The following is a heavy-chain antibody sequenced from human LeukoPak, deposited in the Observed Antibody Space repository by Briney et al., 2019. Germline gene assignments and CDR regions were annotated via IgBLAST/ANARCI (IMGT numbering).Heavy chain of an antibody. J-gene: IGHJ6*02. D-gene: IGHD3-3*01. CDR3: ARGSITIFGVVTPGYYYGMDV. V-gene: IGHV1-69*04. Sequence: ASVKVSCKASGGTFSSYAISWVRPAPGQGLAWMGRIIPILGIANYAQKFQGRVTITADKSTSTAYMELSSLRSEDTAVYYCARGSITIFGVVTPGYYYGMDVWGQGTTVTVSS. CDR1: GGTFSSYA. CDR2: IIPILGIA.